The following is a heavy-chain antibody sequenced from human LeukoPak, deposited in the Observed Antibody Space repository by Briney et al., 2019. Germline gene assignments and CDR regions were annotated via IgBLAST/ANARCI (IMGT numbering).Heavy chain of an antibody. D-gene: IGHD3-3*01. CDR2: IYTSGST. V-gene: IGHV4-4*07. J-gene: IGHJ5*02. CDR1: GGSISSYY. Sequence: SETLSLTCTVSGGSISSYYWSWIRQPAGKGLEWIGRIYTSGSTNYNPSLKSRVTMSVDTSKNQFSLKLSSVTAADTAVYYCVRDTQQDFWSGYYTWFDPWGQGTLATVSS. CDR3: VRDTQQDFWSGYYTWFDP.